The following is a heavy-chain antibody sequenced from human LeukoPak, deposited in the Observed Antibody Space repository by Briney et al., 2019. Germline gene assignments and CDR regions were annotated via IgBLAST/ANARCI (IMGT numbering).Heavy chain of an antibody. CDR3: ARDVKYRGWSTIGY. Sequence: PSETLSLTCTVSGGSISSYYWSWIRHPPGKGLEWVGYSYYSGSTNYNPSLKSRVTISVDTSKNRFSLTLSPVTAADTAVYYCARDVKYRGWSTIGYWGQGTLVTVSS. J-gene: IGHJ4*02. V-gene: IGHV4-59*01. CDR2: SYYSGST. D-gene: IGHD6-19*01. CDR1: GGSISSYY.